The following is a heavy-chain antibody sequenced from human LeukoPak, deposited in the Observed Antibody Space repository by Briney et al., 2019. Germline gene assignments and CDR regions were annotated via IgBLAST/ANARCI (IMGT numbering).Heavy chain of an antibody. J-gene: IGHJ4*02. CDR2: ISSSSSYI. CDR3: ARPDGGGPAAADY. CDR1: GFTFSSYS. Sequence: KPGGSLRLSCAASGFTFSSYSMNWVRQAPGKGLEWVSSISSSSSYIYYADSVKGRFTISRDNAKNSLYLQMNSLRAEDTAVYYCARPDGGGPAAADYWGQGTLATVSS. D-gene: IGHD6-13*01. V-gene: IGHV3-21*01.